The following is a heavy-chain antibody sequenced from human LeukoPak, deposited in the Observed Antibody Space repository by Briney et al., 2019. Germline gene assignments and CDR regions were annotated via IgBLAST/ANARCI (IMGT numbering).Heavy chain of an antibody. J-gene: IGHJ4*02. D-gene: IGHD3-22*01. V-gene: IGHV3-20*04. CDR3: ARMAYYYDSSGYYSTFDY. CDR1: GFTFSSYW. CDR2: INWNSGST. Sequence: GRSLRLSCAASGFTFSSYWMHWVRQAPGKWLEWVSGINWNSGSTGYADSVKGRFTISRDNAKNSLYLQMNSLRAEDTALYYCARMAYYYDSSGYYSTFDYWGQGTLVTVSS.